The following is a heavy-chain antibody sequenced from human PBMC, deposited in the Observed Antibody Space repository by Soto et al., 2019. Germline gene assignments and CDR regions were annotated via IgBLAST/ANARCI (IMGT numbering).Heavy chain of an antibody. Sequence: GASVKVSCKASGGTFSSYAISWVRQAPGQGLEWMGGIIPIFGTANYAQKFQGRVTITADESTSTAYMELSSLRSEDTAVYYCARPRSSGWYAGYWGQGTLVTVSS. CDR2: IIPIFGTA. D-gene: IGHD6-19*01. CDR1: GGTFSSYA. V-gene: IGHV1-69*13. J-gene: IGHJ4*02. CDR3: ARPRSSGWYAGY.